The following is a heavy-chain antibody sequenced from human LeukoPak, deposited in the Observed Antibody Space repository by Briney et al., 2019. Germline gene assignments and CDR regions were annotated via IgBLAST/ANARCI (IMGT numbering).Heavy chain of an antibody. CDR1: GFTFSYHW. CDR3: ARGARSHFNYYGMDV. CDR2: IKNDGTVK. J-gene: IGHJ6*02. V-gene: IGHV3-7*04. D-gene: IGHD3-3*02. Sequence: GGSLTLSCAASGFTFSYHWMTWVRQAPGKGLEWVANIKNDGTVKNYVDSVKGRFTISRDNAKNSLYLQMNSLRAEDTAVYYCARGARSHFNYYGMDVWGQGTTVTVSS.